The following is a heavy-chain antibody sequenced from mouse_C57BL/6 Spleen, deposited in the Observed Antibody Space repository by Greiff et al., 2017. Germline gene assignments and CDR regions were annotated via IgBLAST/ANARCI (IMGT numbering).Heavy chain of an antibody. V-gene: IGHV1-64*01. Sequence: VQLQQPGAELVKPGASVKLSCKASGYTFTSYWMPWVKQRPGQGLEWIGMIHPNSGSTNYNEKFKSKATLTVDKSSSTAYMQLSSLTSEDSAVYYCERDEGGLLPIGYWGQGTSVTVSS. CDR3: ERDEGGLLPIGY. D-gene: IGHD2-3*01. CDR1: GYTFTSYW. J-gene: IGHJ4*01. CDR2: IHPNSGST.